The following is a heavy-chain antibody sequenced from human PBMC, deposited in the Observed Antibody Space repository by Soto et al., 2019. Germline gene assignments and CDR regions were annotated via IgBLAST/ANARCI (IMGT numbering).Heavy chain of an antibody. J-gene: IGHJ6*02. CDR2: IDGSGGST. CDR1: GFRFSSYA. V-gene: IGHV3-23*01. CDR3: AKVGTIFGVVITVYYYYGMDV. D-gene: IGHD3-3*01. Sequence: GRALVLSCAASGFRFSSYAICWARQAPGRGREWGSVIDGSGGSTYYANAEKGRFNISRDNSKNTLYLQMNSLRAEETAVYYCAKVGTIFGVVITVYYYYGMDVWGQGTTVTVSS.